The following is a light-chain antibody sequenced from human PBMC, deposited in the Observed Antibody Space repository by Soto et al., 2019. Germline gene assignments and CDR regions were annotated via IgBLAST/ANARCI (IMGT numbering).Light chain of an antibody. J-gene: IGKJ4*01. V-gene: IGKV1-9*01. CDR2: AAF. CDR1: QDISSD. CDR3: QQLKSYPLT. Sequence: DIQLTQSPSFLSASVGDRVTITCRASQDISSDLAWYQQKPGRVPKLLIYAAFTLQSGVPSRFSGGRSGADFTLTISSLQPEDFAAYSCQQLKSYPLTFGGGTRVEIK.